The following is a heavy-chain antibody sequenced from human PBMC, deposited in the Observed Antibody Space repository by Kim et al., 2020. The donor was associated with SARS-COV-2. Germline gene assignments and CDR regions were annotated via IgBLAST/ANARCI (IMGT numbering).Heavy chain of an antibody. V-gene: IGHV7-4-1*02. D-gene: IGHD3-22*01. Sequence: ASVKVSCKASGYTFTSYAMNWVRQAPGQGLEWMGWINTNTGNPTYAQGFTGRFVFSLDTSVSTAYLQISSLKAEDTAVYYCARGSPYYYDSSGYGYDYWGQGTLVTVSS. CDR1: GYTFTSYA. CDR2: INTNTGNP. J-gene: IGHJ4*02. CDR3: ARGSPYYYDSSGYGYDY.